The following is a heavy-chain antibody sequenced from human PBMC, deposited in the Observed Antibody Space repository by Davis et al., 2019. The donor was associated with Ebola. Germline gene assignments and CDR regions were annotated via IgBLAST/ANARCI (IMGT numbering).Heavy chain of an antibody. D-gene: IGHD6-19*01. CDR2: MNPNSGNT. CDR3: ARGDSSGWYDFDY. J-gene: IGHJ4*02. CDR1: GYTFTSYD. Sequence: AASVKVSCKASGYTFTSYDINWVRQATGQGLEWMGWMNPNSGNTGYAQKFQGRVTMTRNTSMSTAYIELSSLRSEDTAVYYCARGDSSGWYDFDYWGQGTLVTVSS. V-gene: IGHV1-8*01.